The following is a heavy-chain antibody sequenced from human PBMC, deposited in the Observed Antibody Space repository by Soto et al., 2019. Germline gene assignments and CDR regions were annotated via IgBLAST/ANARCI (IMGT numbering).Heavy chain of an antibody. Sequence: QVQLQESGPGLVKPSGTLSVTCAVSGDSITNSRWWTWVRQPPGKGLEWIGDILHSGETNYNPSLKSRVFRSVDKSQLQFSLRVSSVTAADTAVYYWAYSTGWYRHDVWGQGTLVTVSS. V-gene: IGHV4-4*02. CDR2: ILHSGET. J-gene: IGHJ3*01. CDR1: GDSITNSRW. CDR3: AYSTGWYRHDV. D-gene: IGHD6-19*01.